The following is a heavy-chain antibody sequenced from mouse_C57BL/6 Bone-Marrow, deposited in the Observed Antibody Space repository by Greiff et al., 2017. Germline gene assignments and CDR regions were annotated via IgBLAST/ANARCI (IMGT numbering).Heavy chain of an antibody. V-gene: IGHV5-4*03. CDR3: ARVPISPSY. Sequence: EVKVVESGGGLVKPGGSLKLSCAASGFTFSSYAMSWVRQTPEKRLEWVATISDGGSYTYYPDNVKGRFTISRDNAKNNLYLQMSHLKSEDTAMYYCARVPISPSYWGQGTLVTVSA. D-gene: IGHD6-5*01. J-gene: IGHJ3*01. CDR1: GFTFSSYA. CDR2: ISDGGSYT.